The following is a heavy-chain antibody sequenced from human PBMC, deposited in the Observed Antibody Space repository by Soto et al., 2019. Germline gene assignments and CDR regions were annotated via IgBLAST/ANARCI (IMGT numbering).Heavy chain of an antibody. D-gene: IGHD3-16*01. CDR1: GFTLSSYG. V-gene: IGHV3-48*01. J-gene: IGHJ6*02. Sequence: EVQLVESGGGLVQPGGSLRLSCAASGFTLSSYGMNWVRQVPGKGLEWVSSISSSSSTIYYGDSVEGQFTISRDNAKNSLYMQMNSLRAEDTAVYYWARDRHGVFYGMDVWGQGNTVTVCS. CDR2: ISSSSSTI. CDR3: ARDRHGVFYGMDV.